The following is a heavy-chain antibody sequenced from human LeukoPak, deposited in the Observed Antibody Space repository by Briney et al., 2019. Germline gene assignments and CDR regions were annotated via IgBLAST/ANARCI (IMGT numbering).Heavy chain of an antibody. Sequence: GGSLRLSCAASGFTFSSYAMSWVRQAPGKGLEWVSVISGSGDSTHYADSVKGRFTISRDNSKDTLYLQMNSLRAEDTAVYYCAKDEIYGSSWTFDYWGQGTLVTVSS. CDR3: AKDEIYGSSWTFDY. D-gene: IGHD6-13*01. CDR1: GFTFSSYA. V-gene: IGHV3-23*01. J-gene: IGHJ4*02. CDR2: ISGSGDST.